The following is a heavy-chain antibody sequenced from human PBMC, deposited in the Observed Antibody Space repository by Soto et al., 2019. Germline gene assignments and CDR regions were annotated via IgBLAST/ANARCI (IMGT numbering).Heavy chain of an antibody. J-gene: IGHJ4*02. CDR1: GFNFLNYA. V-gene: IGHV3-23*01. CDR3: AKPTGGALSFDC. Sequence: GGSLRLSCVASGFNFLNYAMSWVRQAPGEGLEWVSVISGGGITSYADSVKGRFTMSRDTSRHTLYLQMNSLRDEDTAVYYCAKPTGGALSFDCWGQGTLVTVSS. D-gene: IGHD2-8*02. CDR2: ISGGGIT.